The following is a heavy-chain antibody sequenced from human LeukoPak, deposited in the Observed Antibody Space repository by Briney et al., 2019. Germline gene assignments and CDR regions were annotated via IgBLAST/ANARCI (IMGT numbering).Heavy chain of an antibody. CDR3: ANQGTVAGPY. J-gene: IGHJ4*02. V-gene: IGHV3-21*01. Sequence: GSLRLSCAASGFTFSTNSMNWVRQAPGKGLERVSSISSSSSYIYYADSVRGRFTISRDNAKNSLYLQMNSLRAEDTAVYYCANQGTVAGPYWGQGSLVTVSS. CDR2: ISSSSSYI. CDR1: GFTFSTNS. D-gene: IGHD6-19*01.